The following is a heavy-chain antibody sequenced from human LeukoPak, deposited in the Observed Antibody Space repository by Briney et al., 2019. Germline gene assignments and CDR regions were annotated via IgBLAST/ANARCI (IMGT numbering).Heavy chain of an antibody. CDR1: GGSINGCY. CDR3: ARDGGSGSFT. J-gene: IGHJ4*02. V-gene: IGHV4-4*07. D-gene: IGHD3-10*01. CDR2: ISSSGTT. Sequence: SETLTLTCTVSGGSINGCYWSWIRQPAGKGLEWIGRISSSGTTNYNPSLKSRITVSVNTSKNQFSLRLNSVTAADTAVYYCARDGGSGSFTWGQGTLVTVSS.